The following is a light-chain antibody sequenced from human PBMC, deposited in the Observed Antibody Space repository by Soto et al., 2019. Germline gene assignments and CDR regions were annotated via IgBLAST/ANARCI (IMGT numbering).Light chain of an antibody. CDR3: QQSFGTPLT. CDR2: TAS. V-gene: IGKV1-39*01. J-gene: IGKJ4*01. Sequence: DIQMTQSPSSLSASVGDRVTITCRASQNIKKYLNWYQQKPGKAPNLLIYTASSLQVGLPSRFSGSGSGTDLTLTISSLQPEDSATYYCQQSFGTPLTFGGGTKVDIK. CDR1: QNIKKY.